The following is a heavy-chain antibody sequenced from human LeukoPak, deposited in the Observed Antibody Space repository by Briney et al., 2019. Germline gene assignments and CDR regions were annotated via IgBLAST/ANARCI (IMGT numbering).Heavy chain of an antibody. CDR2: INNDGSST. Sequence: GGSLRLSYGASGFTFSSYWMHWVRQAPGKGLVWVSRINNDGSSTSYADSVQGRFTISRDNAKNTLYLQMNSLRAEDTALYYCAKDPTQYCSGGTCYPSWGQGTLVTVSS. V-gene: IGHV3-74*01. CDR3: AKDPTQYCSGGTCYPS. CDR1: GFTFSSYW. J-gene: IGHJ4*02. D-gene: IGHD2-15*01.